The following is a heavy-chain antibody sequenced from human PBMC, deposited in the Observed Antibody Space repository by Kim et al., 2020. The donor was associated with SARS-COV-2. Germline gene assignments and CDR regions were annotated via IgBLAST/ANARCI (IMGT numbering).Heavy chain of an antibody. Sequence: SQTLSLTCAVYGGSFSGYYWSWIRQPPGKGLEWIGEINHSGSTNYNPSLKSRVTISVDTSKNQFSLKLSSVTAAETAVYYCARPLRGRSTGIVGAREIWF. D-gene: IGHD1-26*01. CDR1: GGSFSGYY. CDR2: INHSGST. V-gene: IGHV4-34*01. CDR3: ARPLRGRSTGIVGAREIWF. J-gene: IGHJ5*01.